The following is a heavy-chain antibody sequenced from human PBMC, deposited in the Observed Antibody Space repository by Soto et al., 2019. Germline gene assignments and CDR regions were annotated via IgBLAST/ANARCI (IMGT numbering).Heavy chain of an antibody. D-gene: IGHD6-19*01. CDR1: GGSVSSGSYY. CDR2: IYYSGST. Sequence: LSLTCTVSGGSVSSGSYYWSWIRQPPGKGLEWIGYIYYSGSTNYNPSLKSRVTISVDTSKNQFSLKLSSVTAADTAVYYCARDQDSSGWYDAFDIWGQGTMVTVSS. J-gene: IGHJ3*02. V-gene: IGHV4-61*01. CDR3: ARDQDSSGWYDAFDI.